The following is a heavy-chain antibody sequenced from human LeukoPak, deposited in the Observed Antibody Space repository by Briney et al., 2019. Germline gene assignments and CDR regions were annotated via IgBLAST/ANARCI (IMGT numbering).Heavy chain of an antibody. J-gene: IGHJ3*02. D-gene: IGHD3-3*01. V-gene: IGHV3-7*01. CDR3: AREPTIFGVVSYAFDI. Sequence: PGGSLRLSCAASGFTFSSYWMSWVRQAPGKGLEWVANIKQDGSEKYYVDSVKGRFTISRDNAKNSLYLQMNSLRAEDTAVYYCAREPTIFGVVSYAFDIWGQGTIVTVSS. CDR1: GFTFSSYW. CDR2: IKQDGSEK.